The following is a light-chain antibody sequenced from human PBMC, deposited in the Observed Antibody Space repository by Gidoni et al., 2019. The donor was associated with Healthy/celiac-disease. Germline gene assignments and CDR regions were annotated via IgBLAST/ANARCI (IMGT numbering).Light chain of an antibody. CDR3: QQYNIYWT. CDR1: QSISSW. CDR2: DAS. J-gene: IGKJ1*01. Sequence: GDRVTITCRASQSISSWLAWYQQKPGKAPQLLIYDASSLESGGPSRFSGSGSGTEFTLTIRSLQPDDFATYYCQQYNIYWTFGQGTKVEIK. V-gene: IGKV1-5*01.